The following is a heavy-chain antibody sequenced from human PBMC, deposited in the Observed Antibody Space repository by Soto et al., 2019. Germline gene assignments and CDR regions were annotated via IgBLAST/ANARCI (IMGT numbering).Heavy chain of an antibody. J-gene: IGHJ3*02. CDR3: ASNDIVVVVAATFPSAFDI. CDR2: ISGSGGST. D-gene: IGHD2-15*01. CDR1: GFTFSSYA. Sequence: GGSLRLSCAASGFTFSSYAMSWVRQAPGKGLEWISAISGSGGSTYYADSVKGRFTISSDNSKNTLYLQMNSLRAEDTAVYYCASNDIVVVVAATFPSAFDIWGQGTMVTVSS. V-gene: IGHV3-23*01.